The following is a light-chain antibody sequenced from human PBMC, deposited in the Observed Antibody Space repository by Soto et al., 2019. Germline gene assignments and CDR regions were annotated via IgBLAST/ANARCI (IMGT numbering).Light chain of an antibody. Sequence: DIQMTQSPSSLSASVGDRVTITCRASQGISNYLAWYQQKPGKVHKLLIYAASTLQSAFPSRFSGSGSGTDFPLTISSRQPEDVATYYCQKYNSALTFGGGTKVEIK. J-gene: IGKJ4*01. CDR1: QGISNY. V-gene: IGKV1-27*01. CDR2: AAS. CDR3: QKYNSALT.